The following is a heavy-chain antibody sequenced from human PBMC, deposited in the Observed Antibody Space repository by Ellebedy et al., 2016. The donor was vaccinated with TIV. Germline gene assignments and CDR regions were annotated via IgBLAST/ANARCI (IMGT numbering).Heavy chain of an antibody. J-gene: IGHJ4*02. CDR1: GFTFSSYA. CDR2: ISGSGGST. CDR3: AKVIVGATRTSDY. D-gene: IGHD1-26*01. V-gene: IGHV3-23*01. Sequence: GGSLRLXXAASGFTFSSYAMSWVRQAPGKGLEWVSAISGSGGSTYYADSVKGRFTISRDNSKNTLYLQMNSLRAEDTAVYYCAKVIVGATRTSDYWGQGTLVTVSS.